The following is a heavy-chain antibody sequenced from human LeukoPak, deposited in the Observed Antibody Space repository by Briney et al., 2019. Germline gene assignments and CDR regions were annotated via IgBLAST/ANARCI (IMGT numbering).Heavy chain of an antibody. CDR2: FDPEDGET. J-gene: IGHJ6*02. Sequence: ASVKVSCKVSGYTLTELSMHWVRQAPGKGLEWMGGFDPEDGETIYAQKFQGRVTMTEDTSTDTAYMELSSLRSEDTAVYYCATVLNPRTRYYYYGMDVWGQGTTVTVSS. CDR1: GYTLTELS. V-gene: IGHV1-24*01. D-gene: IGHD1-14*01. CDR3: ATVLNPRTRYYYYGMDV.